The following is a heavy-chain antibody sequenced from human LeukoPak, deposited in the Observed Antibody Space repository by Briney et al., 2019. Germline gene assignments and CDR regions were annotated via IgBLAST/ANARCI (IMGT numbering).Heavy chain of an antibody. CDR2: IYPGDSDT. D-gene: IGHD2-15*01. CDR3: ARSQGYCSGGSCLQGDWFDP. Sequence: GGSLQISCKGSGSLFTNYWVGGARQMPGKGLEWMGIIYPGDSDTRYSPSFQGQVTISADKSISTAYLQWGSLKASDTAMYYCARSQGYCSGGSCLQGDWFDPWGQGTVVTVSS. CDR1: GSLFTNYW. J-gene: IGHJ5*02. V-gene: IGHV5-51*01.